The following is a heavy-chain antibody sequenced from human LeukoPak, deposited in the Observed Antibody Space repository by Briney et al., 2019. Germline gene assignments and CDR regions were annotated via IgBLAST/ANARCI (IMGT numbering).Heavy chain of an antibody. CDR2: IYTSGST. V-gene: IGHV4-61*02. CDR1: GGSISSGGYY. CDR3: ARAVVGIAAADYYFDY. Sequence: SQTLSLTCAVSGGSISSGGYYWSWIRQPAGKGLEWIGRIYTSGSTNYNPSLKSRVTMSVDTSKNQFSLKLSSVTAADTAVYYCARAVVGIAAADYYFDYWGQGTLVTVSS. J-gene: IGHJ4*02. D-gene: IGHD6-13*01.